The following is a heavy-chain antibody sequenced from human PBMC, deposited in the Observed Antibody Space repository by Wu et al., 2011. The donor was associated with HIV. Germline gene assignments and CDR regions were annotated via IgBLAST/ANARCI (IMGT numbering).Heavy chain of an antibody. J-gene: IGHJ5*02. Sequence: QVQLVQSGDEVRKPGASVKVSCKASGKGFPTSIVTWVRQAPGHGLEWMGGIIPVSGLGNHAQKFQGRLTITADKSTTTAYMELSSLRSEDTAVYYCARVVPYCSSASPRCGFDPWAEGTLVTVSS. D-gene: IGHD2-2*01. CDR2: IIPVSGLG. CDR3: ARVVPYCSSASPRCGFDP. CDR1: GKGFPTSI. V-gene: IGHV1-69*17.